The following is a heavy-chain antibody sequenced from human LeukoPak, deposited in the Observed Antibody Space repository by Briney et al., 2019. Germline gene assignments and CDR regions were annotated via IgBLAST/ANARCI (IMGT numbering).Heavy chain of an antibody. J-gene: IGHJ3*02. CDR2: MSGSSGST. CDR1: GFTFSSYA. CDR3: AKDREYSYVYDAFDI. Sequence: GRSLRLSCATSGFTFSSYAMSWVRQAPGKGLEWVSGMSGSSGSTYYADSVKGRFTISRDNSKNTLYLQMNTLRAEDTAVYYCAKDREYSYVYDAFDIWGQGTLVTVSS. D-gene: IGHD3-16*01. V-gene: IGHV3-23*01.